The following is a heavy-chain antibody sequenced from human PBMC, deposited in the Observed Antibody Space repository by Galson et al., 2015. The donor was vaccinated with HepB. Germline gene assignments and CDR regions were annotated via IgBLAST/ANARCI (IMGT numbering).Heavy chain of an antibody. Sequence: SLRLSCAASGFTFGDYAMSWFRQAPGKGLEWVGFIRSKAYGGTTEYAASVKGRFTISRDDSKSIAYLQMNSLKTEDTAVYYCTRDRDWGLYYYYGMDGWGQGTTVTVSS. CDR1: GFTFGDYA. V-gene: IGHV3-49*03. D-gene: IGHD3/OR15-3a*01. CDR2: IRSKAYGGTT. CDR3: TRDRDWGLYYYYGMDG. J-gene: IGHJ6*02.